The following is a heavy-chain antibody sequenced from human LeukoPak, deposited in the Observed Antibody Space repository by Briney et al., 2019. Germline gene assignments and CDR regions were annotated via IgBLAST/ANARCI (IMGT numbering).Heavy chain of an antibody. J-gene: IGHJ4*02. V-gene: IGHV1-69*06. CDR3: AKGSRLREGGSYRF. CDR1: GGIFSSYA. D-gene: IGHD3-16*02. Sequence: SVKVSCKASGGIFSSYAINWVRQAPGQGLEWMGRIVPIFGSANYAQKFQGRVTITADKSTRTAYMELSSLRSEYTAFYYCAKGSRLREGGSYRFWGQGTLVTASS. CDR2: IVPIFGSA.